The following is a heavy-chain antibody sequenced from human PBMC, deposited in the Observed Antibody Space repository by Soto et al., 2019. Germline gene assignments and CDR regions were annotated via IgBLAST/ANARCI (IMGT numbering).Heavy chain of an antibody. Sequence: SETLSLTCAVYGGSFSGYYWSWIRQPPGKGLEWIGEINHSGSTNYNPSLKSRVTISVDTSKNQFSLKLSPVTAADTAVYYCARAADWGYFRHGGGGPGVTV. J-gene: IGHJ1*01. CDR3: ARAADWGYFRH. CDR1: GGSFSGYY. CDR2: INHSGST. D-gene: IGHD3-16*01. V-gene: IGHV4-34*01.